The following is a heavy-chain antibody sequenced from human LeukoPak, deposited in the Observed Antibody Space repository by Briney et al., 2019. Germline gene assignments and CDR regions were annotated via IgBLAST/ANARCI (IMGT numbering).Heavy chain of an antibody. D-gene: IGHD1-26*01. J-gene: IGHJ4*02. V-gene: IGHV3-74*01. CDR2: INSDGRGT. CDR1: GFTFSSYW. Sequence: GGSLRLSCATSGFTFSSYWMHWVRQAPGKGLVWVSHINSDGRGTSYADSVKGRFTISRDNAKNTLYLQMNSLRAEDTAVYYCVQNRWELIHWGQGTLVTVSS. CDR3: VQNRWELIH.